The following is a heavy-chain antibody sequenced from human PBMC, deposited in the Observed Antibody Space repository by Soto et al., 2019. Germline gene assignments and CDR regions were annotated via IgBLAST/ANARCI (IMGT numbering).Heavy chain of an antibody. CDR1: GYTFTSYG. Sequence: QVQLVQSGAEVKKPGASVKVSCKASGYTFTSYGISWVRQAPGQGLEWMGWISAYNGNTNNAQKLPGTVTMPTDTSTSTGYMELRSLRSNNTAVYYCARDHIAVACTGGYWGQGTLVTVSS. V-gene: IGHV1-18*01. CDR3: ARDHIAVACTGGY. CDR2: ISAYNGNT. J-gene: IGHJ4*02. D-gene: IGHD6-13*01.